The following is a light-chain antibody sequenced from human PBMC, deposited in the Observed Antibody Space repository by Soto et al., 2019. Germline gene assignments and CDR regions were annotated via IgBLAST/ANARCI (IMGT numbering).Light chain of an antibody. V-gene: IGKV3-15*01. J-gene: IGKJ2*01. CDR1: QKFGSN. Sequence: EIVMTQSPVTLSVSPGERATLSCRASQKFGSNLAWYQQKPGQAPRLLIYGASTRATGIPARFSGSGSGTEFTLTISSLQSEDFAVYYCHQYNNWPHTFGQGTNLEIK. CDR2: GAS. CDR3: HQYNNWPHT.